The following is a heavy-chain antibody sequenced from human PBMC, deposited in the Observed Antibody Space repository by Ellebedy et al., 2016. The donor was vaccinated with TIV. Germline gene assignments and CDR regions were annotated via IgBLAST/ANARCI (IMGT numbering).Heavy chain of an antibody. J-gene: IGHJ4*02. V-gene: IGHV3-20*04. CDR2: IHWNGDKI. Sequence: GESLKISCAASGFTFSSSAMGWVRQAPGKGLEWVSGIHWNGDKIGYAESVKGRFTISRDNAKNSLYLQMNSLRGEDTALYYCARKGKEWGQGTLVTVSS. CDR3: ARKGKE. CDR1: GFTFSSSA.